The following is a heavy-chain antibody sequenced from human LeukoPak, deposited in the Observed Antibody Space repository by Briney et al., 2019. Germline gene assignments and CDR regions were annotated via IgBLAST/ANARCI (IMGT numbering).Heavy chain of an antibody. J-gene: IGHJ4*02. CDR1: GGSISSYY. D-gene: IGHD6-13*01. Sequence: SETLSLTCTVSGGSISSYYWSWIRQPPGKGLEWIGYIYYSGRINYNPSLKSRVTISVDTSKNQFSLKLSSVTAADTAVYYCARHGVYSSSWYNFDYWGQGTLVTVSS. CDR2: IYYSGRI. V-gene: IGHV4-59*08. CDR3: ARHGVYSSSWYNFDY.